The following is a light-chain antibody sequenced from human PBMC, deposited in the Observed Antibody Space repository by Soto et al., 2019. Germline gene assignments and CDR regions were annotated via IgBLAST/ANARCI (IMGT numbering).Light chain of an antibody. CDR2: EVS. CDR1: SSDVGGYGS. CDR3: SSYTSSGTYV. V-gene: IGLV2-14*01. Sequence: QSVLTQPASVSGPPGQSITISCTGTSSDVGGYGSVSWYQQRPGKAPKLMIYEVSNRPSGVSNRFSGSKSGNTASLTISGLQAEDDADYYCSSYTSSGTYVFGTGTKVTVL. J-gene: IGLJ1*01.